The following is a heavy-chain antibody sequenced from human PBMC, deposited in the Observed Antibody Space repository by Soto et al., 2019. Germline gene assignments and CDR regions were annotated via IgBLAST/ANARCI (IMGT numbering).Heavy chain of an antibody. D-gene: IGHD1-1*01. CDR3: ARKAWTRLYY. CDR2: VFHSGSA. J-gene: IGHJ4*02. Sequence: QLQLQESGPGLVKPSGTLSLTCGVSGGSLSTPVWWSWVRLPPGKGLEWIGEVFHSGSANYNPSLQSRVTISLDKSTNQFSLRLSSVTAADTAVYYCARKAWTRLYYWGQGALVTVSS. V-gene: IGHV4-4*02. CDR1: GGSLSTPVW.